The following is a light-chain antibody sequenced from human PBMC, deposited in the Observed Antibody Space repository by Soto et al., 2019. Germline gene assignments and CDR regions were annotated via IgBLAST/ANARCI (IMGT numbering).Light chain of an antibody. J-gene: IGKJ1*01. Sequence: ELVMTQSPATLSVSPGERATLSCRASQSVSSNLAWYQQKPGQAPRLLIYGASTRATGIPARFSGSGSGTEFTLTISRLQSEDFAVYYCQHYNNWPRTFGQGTKVEIK. V-gene: IGKV3-15*01. CDR3: QHYNNWPRT. CDR1: QSVSSN. CDR2: GAS.